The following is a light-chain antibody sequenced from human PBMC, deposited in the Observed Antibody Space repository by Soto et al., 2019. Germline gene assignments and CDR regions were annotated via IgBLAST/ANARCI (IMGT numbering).Light chain of an antibody. Sequence: EIVLTQSPGTLSLSPGERATLSCRASQSVTDNFLAWYQQKPGQAPRLLIYGASTRAAGVPDRFSGSGSGTDFTLTITRLEPEDFAVYYCQQDGRSPPLCTFGQGTKVVV. J-gene: IGKJ2*02. CDR2: GAS. CDR1: QSVTDNF. CDR3: QQDGRSPPLCT. V-gene: IGKV3-20*01.